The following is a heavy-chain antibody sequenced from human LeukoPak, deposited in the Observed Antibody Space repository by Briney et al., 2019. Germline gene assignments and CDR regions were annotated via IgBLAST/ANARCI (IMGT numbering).Heavy chain of an antibody. J-gene: IGHJ3*02. CDR3: ATPYYDSSGYYYGYAFDI. CDR1: GFTFSSYA. D-gene: IGHD3-22*01. V-gene: IGHV3-23*01. Sequence: PGGSLRLSCAASGFTFSSYAMSWVRQAPGKGLEWVSAISGSGGSTYYEDSVKGRFTISRDNSKNTLYLQMNSLRAEDTAVYYCATPYYDSSGYYYGYAFDIWGQGTMVTVSS. CDR2: ISGSGGST.